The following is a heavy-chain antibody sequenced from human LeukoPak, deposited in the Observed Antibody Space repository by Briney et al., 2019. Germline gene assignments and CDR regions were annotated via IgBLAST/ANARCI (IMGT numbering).Heavy chain of an antibody. CDR2: INPLRGDT. CDR1: GFSFTGHY. J-gene: IGHJ6*03. CDR3: TRDSSYYMDF. V-gene: IGHV1-2*02. Sequence: AAVKLSCKTSGFSFTGHYMHWVRQAPGQGLEWLGWINPLRGDTHYAEKFQGRIIMTRDTAINTAYMELSSLRSDDTAVYFCTRDSSYYMDFWGQGTTVTVSS.